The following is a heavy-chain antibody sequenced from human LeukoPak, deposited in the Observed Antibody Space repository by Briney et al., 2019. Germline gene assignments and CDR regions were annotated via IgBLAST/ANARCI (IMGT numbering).Heavy chain of an antibody. V-gene: IGHV3-23*01. J-gene: IGHJ4*02. D-gene: IGHD4-17*01. CDR1: GFTFSSYA. CDR2: ISGSGGRT. CDR3: AKVFRKDGDIHLFDY. Sequence: GGSLRLSCAASGFTFSSYAMSWVRQAPGKGLEWVSAISGSGGRTYYTDSVKGRFTISRDNSKNTLYLQMNSLRAEDTAVYYRAKVFRKDGDIHLFDYWGQGTLVTVSS.